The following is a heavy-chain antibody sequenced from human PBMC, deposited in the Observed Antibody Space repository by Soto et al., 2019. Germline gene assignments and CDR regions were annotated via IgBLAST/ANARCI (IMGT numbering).Heavy chain of an antibody. D-gene: IGHD6-19*01. CDR1: GFTFSSYA. J-gene: IGHJ4*02. V-gene: IGHV3-30-3*01. CDR2: ISYDGSNK. Sequence: QVQLVESGGGVVQPGRSLRLSCAASGFTFSSYAMHWVRQAPGKGLEWVAVISYDGSNKYYADSVKGRFTISRDNSKDTLYLQMNSLRAEDTAVYYCARSTGYSSGWYIYWGQGTLVTVSS. CDR3: ARSTGYSSGWYIY.